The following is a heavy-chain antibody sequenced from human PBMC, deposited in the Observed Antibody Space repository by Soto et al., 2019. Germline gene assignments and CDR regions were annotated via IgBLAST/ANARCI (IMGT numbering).Heavy chain of an antibody. V-gene: IGHV4-61*01. CDR3: ASSLGYCSGGSCYEFWFDP. J-gene: IGHJ5*02. Sequence: SETLSLTCTVSGGSVSSGSYYWSWIRQPPGKGLEWIGYIYYSGSTNYNPSLKSRVTISVDTSKNQFSLKLSSVTAADTAVYYCASSLGYCSGGSCYEFWFDPWGQGTLVTVS. D-gene: IGHD2-15*01. CDR1: GGSVSSGSYY. CDR2: IYYSGST.